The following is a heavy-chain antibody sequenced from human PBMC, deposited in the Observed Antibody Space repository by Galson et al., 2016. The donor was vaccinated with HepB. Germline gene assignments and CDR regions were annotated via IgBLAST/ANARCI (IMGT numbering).Heavy chain of an antibody. V-gene: IGHV3-23*01. Sequence: SLRLSCAASGFTFSSYAMSWVRQAPGKGLEWVSGISGGGRTTFYADSVKGRFTISRDNSKNTLYLQMDGLRAEDSALYYCAKAQGSMVRDYYYGLDVWGQGATVTVSS. CDR1: GFTFSSYA. D-gene: IGHD3-10*01. CDR2: ISGGGRTT. J-gene: IGHJ6*02. CDR3: AKAQGSMVRDYYYGLDV.